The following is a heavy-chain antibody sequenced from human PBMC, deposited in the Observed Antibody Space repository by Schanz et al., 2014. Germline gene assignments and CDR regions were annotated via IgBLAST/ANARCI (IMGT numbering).Heavy chain of an antibody. CDR3: AKDDTQVNGMDV. Sequence: VQVVESGGGLVQPGGSLRLSCAASGFTFSDYYMSWIRQAPGKGLEWVSYISSSSSYTNYADSVKGRFTISRDNSKNTLHLQMNSLRVEDTAVYYCAKDDTQVNGMDVWGQGTTVTVSS. J-gene: IGHJ6*02. CDR2: ISSSSSYT. V-gene: IGHV3-11*06. CDR1: GFTFSDYY.